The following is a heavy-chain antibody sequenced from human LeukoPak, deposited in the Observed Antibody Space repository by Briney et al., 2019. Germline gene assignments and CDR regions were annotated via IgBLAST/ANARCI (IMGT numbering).Heavy chain of an antibody. V-gene: IGHV3-66*01. Sequence: PGGSLRLSCAASGFTVSSNYMSWVRQAPGEGLEWVSVIYSGGSTYYADSVKGRFTISRDNSKNTLYLQMNSLRAEDTAVYYCASRYCTSTNCYAFDYWGQGTLVTVSS. CDR3: ASRYCTSTNCYAFDY. CDR1: GFTVSSNY. J-gene: IGHJ4*02. CDR2: IYSGGST. D-gene: IGHD2-2*01.